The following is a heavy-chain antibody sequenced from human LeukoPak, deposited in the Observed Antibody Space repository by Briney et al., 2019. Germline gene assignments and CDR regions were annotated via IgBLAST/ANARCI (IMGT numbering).Heavy chain of an antibody. CDR2: INGDGTYT. V-gene: IGHV3-74*01. D-gene: IGHD2/OR15-2a*01. CDR3: ASWRKYYYALDI. Sequence: GGSLRLSCVASAFPFSTSWMHWVRQVPGKGPVWISRINGDGTYTSYADSVKGRFTISRDNAKNTLYLQMNSLSAEDTAVYHCASWRKYYYALDIWGQGTLVIVSS. CDR1: AFPFSTSW. J-gene: IGHJ3*02.